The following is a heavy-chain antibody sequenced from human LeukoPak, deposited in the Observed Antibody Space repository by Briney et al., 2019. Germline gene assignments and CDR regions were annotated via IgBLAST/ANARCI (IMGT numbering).Heavy chain of an antibody. V-gene: IGHV1-24*01. CDR3: ATTYISQEVVPLFDY. J-gene: IGHJ4*02. CDR2: FDPEDGET. Sequence: ASVKVSCKVSGYTLTELSMHWVRQAPGKGLEWMGGFDPEDGETIYAQKFQGRVTMTEDTSTDTACMELSSLRSEDTAVNYCATTYISQEVVPLFDYWGQGTLVTVSS. D-gene: IGHD2-15*01. CDR1: GYTLTELS.